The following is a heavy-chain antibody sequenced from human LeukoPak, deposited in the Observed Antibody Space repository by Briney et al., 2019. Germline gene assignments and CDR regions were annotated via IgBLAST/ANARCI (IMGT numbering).Heavy chain of an antibody. D-gene: IGHD7-27*01. CDR1: GFTFSSYE. CDR3: ASLANWGLTEKDY. CDR2: ISSSGSTI. J-gene: IGHJ4*02. V-gene: IGHV3-48*03. Sequence: GGSLRLSCAASGFTFSSYEMNWVRQAPGKGLEWVSYISSSGSTIYYADSVKGRFTISRDNAKNSLYLQMNSLRAEDTAVYYCASLANWGLTEKDYWGQGTLVTVSS.